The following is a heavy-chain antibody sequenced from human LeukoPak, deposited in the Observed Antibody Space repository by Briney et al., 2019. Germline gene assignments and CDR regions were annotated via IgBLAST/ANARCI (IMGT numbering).Heavy chain of an antibody. J-gene: IGHJ4*02. CDR1: GYTFTNNY. CDR3: ARDQEGFDY. V-gene: IGHV1-46*01. Sequence: ASVKVSCKASGYTFTNNYLHWVRQAPGQGLEWMGMIYPRDGSTSYAQNFQGRVTVTRDTSTTTVHMELRGLRSEDTVVYSCARDQEGFDYWGQGTVVTVSS. CDR2: IYPRDGST.